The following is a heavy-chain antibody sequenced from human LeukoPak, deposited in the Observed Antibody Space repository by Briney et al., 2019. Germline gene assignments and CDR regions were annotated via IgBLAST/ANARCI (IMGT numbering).Heavy chain of an antibody. D-gene: IGHD3/OR15-3a*01. CDR1: GFSVSTSH. Sequence: PGGSLRLSCAASGFSVSTSHINWVRQAPGKGLEWVSVIYSDGSTKYADSVKARFTISRDNSKNTVYLQMKSLRVEDTAVYYCARGTLDNWGQGTLVTVSS. CDR2: IYSDGST. CDR3: ARGTLDN. J-gene: IGHJ4*02. V-gene: IGHV3-53*01.